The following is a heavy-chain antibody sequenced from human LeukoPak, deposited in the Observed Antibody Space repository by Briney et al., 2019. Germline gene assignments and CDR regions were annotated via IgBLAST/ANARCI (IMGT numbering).Heavy chain of an antibody. V-gene: IGHV4-39*02. J-gene: IGHJ4*02. CDR1: GGSISSTRYY. CDR2: IYYSGST. CDR3: ARTRLYGDEY. D-gene: IGHD4-17*01. Sequence: SETLSLTCSVSGGSISSTRYYWGWIRQPPGKGLEWIGSIYYSGSTYYNPSLKSRVTISVDTSNNHFSLTLRSVTAADTAVYYCARTRLYGDEYWGQGTLVSVSS.